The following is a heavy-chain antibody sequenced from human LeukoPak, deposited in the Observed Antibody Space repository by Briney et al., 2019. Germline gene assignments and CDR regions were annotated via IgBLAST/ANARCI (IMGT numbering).Heavy chain of an antibody. V-gene: IGHV3-7*01. Sequence: GGSLRLSCAASGFTFSSYWMSWVRQAPGKGLEWVANIKQDGSEKYYVDSVKGRFTISRDNAKNSLYLQMNSLRAEDTAVYYCARDRDSGYAPDDYWGQGTPVTVSS. D-gene: IGHD5-12*01. CDR1: GFTFSSYW. J-gene: IGHJ4*02. CDR3: ARDRDSGYAPDDY. CDR2: IKQDGSEK.